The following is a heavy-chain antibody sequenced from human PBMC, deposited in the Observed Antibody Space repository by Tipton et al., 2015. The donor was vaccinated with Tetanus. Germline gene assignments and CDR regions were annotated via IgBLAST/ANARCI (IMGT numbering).Heavy chain of an antibody. CDR3: ARSESRIAPRIPWGMDI. CDR2: ISYDGRNK. J-gene: IGHJ6*02. Sequence: SLRLSCAASRFTFSSYGMHWVRQAPGKGLEWVAVISYDGRNKYYAHSVKGRFTISRDNSKNTMYLQMNSLRAEDTAVYYCARSESRIAPRIPWGMDIWGQGTTVTVSS. D-gene: IGHD6-6*01. V-gene: IGHV3-30*03. CDR1: RFTFSSYG.